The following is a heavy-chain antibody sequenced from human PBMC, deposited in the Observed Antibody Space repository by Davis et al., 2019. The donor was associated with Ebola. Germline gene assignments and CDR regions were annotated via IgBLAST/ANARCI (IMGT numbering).Heavy chain of an antibody. V-gene: IGHV3-30*14. Sequence: PGGSLRLSCGASTFSFNVYAMHWVRQAPGKGLEWVAVIGHDGTTKTYADSVTGRFIISRDNSKNTMSLQMNSLGADDTAVYYCARGDNYYGLDVWGQGTTVTVSS. CDR3: ARGDNYYGLDV. J-gene: IGHJ6*02. CDR1: TFSFNVYA. CDR2: IGHDGTTK.